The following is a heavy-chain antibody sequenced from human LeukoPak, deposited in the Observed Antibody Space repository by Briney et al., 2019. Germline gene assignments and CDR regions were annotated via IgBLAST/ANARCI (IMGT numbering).Heavy chain of an antibody. CDR3: VRDTHDYGDYGSYFQH. CDR1: GGSFSGYY. J-gene: IGHJ1*01. CDR2: IDHSGST. D-gene: IGHD4-17*01. V-gene: IGHV4-34*01. Sequence: PSETLSLTCAVYGGSFSGYYWSWIRQPPGKGLEWIGEIDHSGSTNYNPSLKSRVTISVDTSKNQFSLKLSSVTAADTAVYYCVRDTHDYGDYGSYFQHWGQGTLVTVSS.